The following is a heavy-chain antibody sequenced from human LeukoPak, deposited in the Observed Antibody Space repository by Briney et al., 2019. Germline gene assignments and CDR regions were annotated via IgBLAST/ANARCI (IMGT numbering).Heavy chain of an antibody. D-gene: IGHD6-13*01. Sequence: ASVKVSCKASGYTFTNYGIIWVRQAPGQGLEWMGWISAYNGNTNYAHNLQGRVTLTSDTSTNTAYMELRSLRFDDTAVYYCARDISSSWPLYSWFDPWGQGTLVTVSS. CDR3: ARDISSSWPLYSWFDP. CDR1: GYTFTNYG. J-gene: IGHJ5*02. V-gene: IGHV1-18*01. CDR2: ISAYNGNT.